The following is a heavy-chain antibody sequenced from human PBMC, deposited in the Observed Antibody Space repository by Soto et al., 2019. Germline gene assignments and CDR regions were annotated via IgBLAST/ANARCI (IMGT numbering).Heavy chain of an antibody. D-gene: IGHD5-12*01. CDR2: IIPIFPTP. CDR1: GGTFGNSA. J-gene: IGHJ6*02. Sequence: QVQLVQSGAEVKKPGSSVTVSCKASGGTFGNSAISWVRQAPGQGLEWMGGIIPIFPTPDYAQKFQGRVTITAAESPTTAYMQLTILKSEATPVYYSARDKDRQQLRGTYYSGIDVWGQGTTVTVSS. CDR3: ARDKDRQQLRGTYYSGIDV. V-gene: IGHV1-69*12.